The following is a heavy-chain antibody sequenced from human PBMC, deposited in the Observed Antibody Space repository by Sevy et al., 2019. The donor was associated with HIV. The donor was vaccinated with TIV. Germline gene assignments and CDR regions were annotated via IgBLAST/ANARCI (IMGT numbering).Heavy chain of an antibody. CDR3: ARGGYDFWSGYYNGPNY. D-gene: IGHD3-3*01. V-gene: IGHV3-7*03. J-gene: IGHJ4*02. Sequence: GWSLRLSCAASGFTFSDFWMTWVRQAPGKGLEWVANINQDGSEKFFVDSVKGRFIISRDNAKNLLSLQMNSLRVEDTGVYFCARGGYDFWSGYYNGPNYWGQGTLVTVSS. CDR1: GFTFSDFW. CDR2: INQDGSEK.